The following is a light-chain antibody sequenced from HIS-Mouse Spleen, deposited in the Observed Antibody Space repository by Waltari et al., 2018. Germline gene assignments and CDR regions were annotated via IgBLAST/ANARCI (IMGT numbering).Light chain of an antibody. CDR1: SSDVWSHNL. CDR2: EGS. CDR3: CSYAGSSTFVV. Sequence: QSALTQPAPVSGSPGQSITISCTGTSSDVWSHNLVFWYQQHPGKAPKLMIYEGSKRPSGVSNRFSGSKSGNTASLTISGLQAEDEADYYCCSYAGSSTFVVFGGGTKLTVL. J-gene: IGLJ2*01. V-gene: IGLV2-23*01.